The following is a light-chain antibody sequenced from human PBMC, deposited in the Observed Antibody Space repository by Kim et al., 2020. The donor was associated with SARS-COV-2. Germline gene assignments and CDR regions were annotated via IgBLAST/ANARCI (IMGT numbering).Light chain of an antibody. V-gene: IGLV2-23*01. CDR1: RSDVREYDL. CDR2: EGS. CDR3: CSYAGSSTPVV. J-gene: IGLJ2*01. Sequence: ITTSCTGTRSDVREYDLVSWYQQPPDKAPKLMIYEGSKRPSGVSNRFSGSKSGNTASLTISGLQAEDGADYYCCSYAGSSTPVVFGGGTQLTVL.